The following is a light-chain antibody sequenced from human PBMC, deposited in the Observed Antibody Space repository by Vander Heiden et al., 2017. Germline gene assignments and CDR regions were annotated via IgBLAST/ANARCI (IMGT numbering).Light chain of an antibody. CDR3: QQGNRYRQLT. Sequence: AIQLTQSPSSLSASVGDRVTITCRASQGISSALAWYQQKPGKAPKLLIYDASSLESGVPSRFSGSGSGTDVTLTSSSLQPEDFATYYCQQGNRYRQLTFGGGTKVESK. CDR1: QGISSA. J-gene: IGKJ4*01. CDR2: DAS. V-gene: IGKV1-13*02.